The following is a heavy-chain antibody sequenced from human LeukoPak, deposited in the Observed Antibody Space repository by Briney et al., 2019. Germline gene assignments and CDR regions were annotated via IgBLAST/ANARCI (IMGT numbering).Heavy chain of an antibody. CDR3: ARDRPYSSGWFDP. V-gene: IGHV3-74*01. CDR2: IDPYGGDT. D-gene: IGHD6-19*01. J-gene: IGHJ5*02. CDR1: GFSFISYW. Sequence: GSLRLSCGASGFSFISYWMHWVRQTPEKRLVWVSYIDPYGGDTNYADSVKGRFTISRDNAKNSLYLQMNSLRAEDTAVYYCARDRPYSSGWFDPWGQGTLVTVSS.